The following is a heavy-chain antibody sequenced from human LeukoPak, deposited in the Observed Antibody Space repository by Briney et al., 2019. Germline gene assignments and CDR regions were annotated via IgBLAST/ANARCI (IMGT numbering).Heavy chain of an antibody. Sequence: SVKVSCKASAGTFSSYAISWVRQAPGQGLEWMGRIIPIFGTANYAQKFQGRVTITTDESTSTAYMELSSLRSEDTAVYYCARLGTYDAFDIWGQGTMVTVSS. D-gene: IGHD3-16*01. CDR1: AGTFSSYA. V-gene: IGHV1-69*05. J-gene: IGHJ3*02. CDR3: ARLGTYDAFDI. CDR2: IIPIFGTA.